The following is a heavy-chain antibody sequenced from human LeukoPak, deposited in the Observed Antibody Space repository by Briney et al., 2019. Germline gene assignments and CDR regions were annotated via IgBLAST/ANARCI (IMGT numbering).Heavy chain of an antibody. D-gene: IGHD6-13*01. CDR2: IYYSGST. CDR1: GGSISSYY. V-gene: IGHV4-59*01. J-gene: IGHJ5*02. CDR3: ARAKGGYSSSGLALPNWFDP. Sequence: PLETLSLTCTVSGGSISSYYWSWIRQPPGKGLEWIGYIYYSGSTNYNPSLKSRVTISVDTSKNQFSLKLSSVTAADTAVYYGARAKGGYSSSGLALPNWFDPWGQGTLVTVSS.